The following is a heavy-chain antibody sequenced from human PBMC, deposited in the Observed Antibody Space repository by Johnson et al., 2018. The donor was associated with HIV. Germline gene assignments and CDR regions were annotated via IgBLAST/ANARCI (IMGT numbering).Heavy chain of an antibody. J-gene: IGHJ3*02. CDR2: VSGSGDKT. V-gene: IGHV3-23*04. CDR3: AKVLTSSTSWLDDAFDI. Sequence: VQLVESGGGLVQPGGSLRLSCAASGFTFDDYAMTWVRQAPGKGLEWVSGVSGSGDKTHYVDSVKGRFTISRDNSKNTLYLHMNSLRAEDTAVYYCAKVLTSSTSWLDDAFDICGQGTMVTVSS. D-gene: IGHD6-13*01. CDR1: GFTFDDYA.